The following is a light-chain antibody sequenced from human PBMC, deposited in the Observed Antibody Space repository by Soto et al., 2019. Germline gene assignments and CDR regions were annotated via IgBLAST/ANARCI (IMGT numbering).Light chain of an antibody. CDR1: ALPKKY. CDR3: LSADSSGTVWV. Sequence: SSELTQPPSVSVSLGQMARITCSGEALPKKYAYWHQQKPGQSPVVVIYKNSERPSGIPERFSGSSSGTIVTLTISGVQAEDEADYYCLSADSSGTVWVFGGGTKLTVL. V-gene: IGLV3-16*01. J-gene: IGLJ2*01. CDR2: KNS.